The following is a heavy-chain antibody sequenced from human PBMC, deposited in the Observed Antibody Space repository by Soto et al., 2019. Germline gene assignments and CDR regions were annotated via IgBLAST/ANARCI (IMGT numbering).Heavy chain of an antibody. J-gene: IGHJ6*02. CDR1: GFTFSSYS. V-gene: IGHV3-48*04. CDR2: ISSSSSTI. D-gene: IGHD2-2*01. Sequence: LSLTCAASGFTFSSYSMNWVRQAPGKGLEWVSYISSSSSTIYYADSVKGRFTISRDNAKNSLYLQMNSLRAEDTAVYYCARDGDIVVVPAATHYYYYYGMDVWGQGTTVTVSS. CDR3: ARDGDIVVVPAATHYYYYYGMDV.